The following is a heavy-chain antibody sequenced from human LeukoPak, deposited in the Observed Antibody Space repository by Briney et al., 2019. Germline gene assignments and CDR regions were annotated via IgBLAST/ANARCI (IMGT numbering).Heavy chain of an antibody. Sequence: ASVKVSCKASGYTLTDYHMIWVRQAPGRGLEWMAWMKPNNNGINYAQEFQGRVTVTRDTSISTAYMELSSLRSDDTAMYYCARDPVDGYSHYDYWGQGTLVTVSS. V-gene: IGHV1-2*02. CDR2: MKPNNNGI. CDR1: GYTLTDYH. D-gene: IGHD5-24*01. J-gene: IGHJ4*02. CDR3: ARDPVDGYSHYDY.